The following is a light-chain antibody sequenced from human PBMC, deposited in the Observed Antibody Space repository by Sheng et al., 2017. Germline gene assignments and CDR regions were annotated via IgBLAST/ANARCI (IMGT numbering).Light chain of an antibody. CDR1: QSISDS. CDR2: KAS. Sequence: DIQMTQFPSTLSASVGDRVTITCRASQSISDSLAWYQQKPGTAPKLLISKASRLESGVPARFSGSGSGTEFTLTINRLQPDDFATYYCQQYNSYSITFGQGTRLEIK. V-gene: IGKV1-5*03. J-gene: IGKJ5*01. CDR3: QQYNSYSIT.